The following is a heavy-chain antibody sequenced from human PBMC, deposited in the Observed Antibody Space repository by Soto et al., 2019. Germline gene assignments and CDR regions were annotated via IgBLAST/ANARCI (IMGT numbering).Heavy chain of an antibody. Sequence: QPGGSLRLSCAAPGFTFSSYWMHWVRQAPGKGLVWVSHINNDGNSITYADSVKGRFTISRDNAKNTLYLQMNNLRGEDTAVYYCARDGGSGTAVAGIQYSRMAVWGQGTTVTVSS. D-gene: IGHD6-19*01. V-gene: IGHV3-74*01. CDR2: INNDGNSI. J-gene: IGHJ6*02. CDR3: ARDGGSGTAVAGIQYSRMAV. CDR1: GFTFSSYW.